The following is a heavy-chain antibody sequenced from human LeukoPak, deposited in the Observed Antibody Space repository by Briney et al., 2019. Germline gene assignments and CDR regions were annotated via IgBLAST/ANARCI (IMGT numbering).Heavy chain of an antibody. V-gene: IGHV4-34*01. D-gene: IGHD3-10*01. J-gene: IGHJ5*02. CDR2: INHSGSA. CDR3: ARSMVRRVNWFDP. CDR1: GDSLRGYY. Sequence: PSVTLSLTCAVSGDSLRGYYWSWIRQPPGKGLEWIGEINHSGSANYNPSLKSRVSISEDTSKNQFSLKLSSVTAADTAVYYCARSMVRRVNWFDPWGQGTLVTVSS.